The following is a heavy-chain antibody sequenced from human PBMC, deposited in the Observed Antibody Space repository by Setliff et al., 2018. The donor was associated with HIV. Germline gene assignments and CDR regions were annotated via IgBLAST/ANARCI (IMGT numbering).Heavy chain of an antibody. J-gene: IGHJ4*02. CDR1: GFTFSSYE. CDR3: AKADTSGWYPHFQF. CDR2: ISSSGGTI. Sequence: AGGSLRLSCAASGFTFSSYEMNWVRQAPGKGLEWVSYISSSGGTIYYADSVKGRFTISRDNAKKSLYLQMNSLGAEDTAVYYCAKADTSGWYPHFQFWGQGTLVTVSS. D-gene: IGHD6-19*01. V-gene: IGHV3-48*03.